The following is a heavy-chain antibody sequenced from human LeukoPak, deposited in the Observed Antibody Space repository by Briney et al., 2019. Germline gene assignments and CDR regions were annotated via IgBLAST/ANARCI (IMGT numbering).Heavy chain of an antibody. CDR1: GGSISSSSYY. V-gene: IGHV4-39*01. CDR3: AKVIGTDYAFDI. D-gene: IGHD2-21*01. J-gene: IGHJ3*02. Sequence: SETLSLTCTVSGGSISSSSYYWGWIRQPPGKGLEWIGSIYYSGSTYYNPSLKSRVTISVDTSKNQFSLKLSSVTAADTAVYYCAKVIGTDYAFDIWGQGTMVTVSS. CDR2: IYYSGST.